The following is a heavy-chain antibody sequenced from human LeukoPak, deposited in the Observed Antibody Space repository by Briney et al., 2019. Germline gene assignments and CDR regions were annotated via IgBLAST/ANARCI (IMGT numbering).Heavy chain of an antibody. CDR3: ARDSPFYGDYRMRLFDS. CDR1: GGSISSYY. Sequence: PSETLSLTCTVSGGSISSYYWSWIRQPPGKGLEWIGYIYYSGSTNYNPSLKSRVTISVDTSKNQFSLKLSSVTAADTAVYYCARDSPFYGDYRMRLFDSWGQGTMVTVSS. J-gene: IGHJ3*02. D-gene: IGHD4-17*01. CDR2: IYYSGST. V-gene: IGHV4-59*01.